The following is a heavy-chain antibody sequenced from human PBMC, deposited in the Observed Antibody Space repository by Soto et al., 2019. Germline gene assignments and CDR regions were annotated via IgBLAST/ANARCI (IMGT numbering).Heavy chain of an antibody. Sequence: QITLRESGPTLVKPTQTLTLPCTFSGFSLNTREVGVGWIRQPPGKALEWLALIHWDDDKRYSPSLKSRLTITKDTSENRLVLTMTHMEPVDTATYFCAHLTRGIKGELLLYYFDSWGQGTLVTVSS. J-gene: IGHJ4*02. CDR2: IHWDDDK. CDR3: AHLTRGIKGELLLYYFDS. CDR1: GFSLNTREVG. D-gene: IGHD1-7*01. V-gene: IGHV2-5*02.